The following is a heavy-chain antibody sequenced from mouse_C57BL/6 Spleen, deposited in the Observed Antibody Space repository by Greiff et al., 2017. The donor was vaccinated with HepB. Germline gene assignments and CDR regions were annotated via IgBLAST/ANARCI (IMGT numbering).Heavy chain of an antibody. Sequence: QVTLKECGPGILQSSQTLSLTCSFSGFSLSTSGMGVSWIRQPSGKGLEWLAHIYWDDDKRYNPSLKSRLTISKDTSRNQVFLKITSVDTADTATYYCARREGAYYSNFFYFDVWGTGTTVTVSS. D-gene: IGHD2-5*01. CDR3: ARREGAYYSNFFYFDV. V-gene: IGHV8-12*01. CDR1: GFSLSTSGMG. CDR2: IYWDDDK. J-gene: IGHJ1*03.